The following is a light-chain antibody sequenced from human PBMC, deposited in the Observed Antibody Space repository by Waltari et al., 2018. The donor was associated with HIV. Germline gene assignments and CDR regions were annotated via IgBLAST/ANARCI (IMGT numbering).Light chain of an antibody. V-gene: IGLV2-8*01. J-gene: IGLJ3*02. CDR1: SSDVGAYNY. CDR3: SSYAGSNTL. Sequence: QSALTQPPSASGSPGQSVTISCTGTSSDVGAYNYVSWYQQHPGKAPKLVIYEVSKRPSGVPAVFSGAKSGSTASLTVSGLQAEDEADYYGSSYAGSNTLFGGGTKLTVL. CDR2: EVS.